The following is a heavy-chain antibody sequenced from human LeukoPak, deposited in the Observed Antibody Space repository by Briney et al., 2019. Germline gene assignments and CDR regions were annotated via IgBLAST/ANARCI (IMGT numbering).Heavy chain of an antibody. Sequence: SEALSLTCTVSGGSISNYYWSWIRQPAEKGLEWIGRISTSGSANYNPSLQSRVIMSVDTSKNQFSLKLRSVSAADTAVYYCARELDFYDSSGYSGFDSWGQGTMVTVSS. D-gene: IGHD3-22*01. CDR2: ISTSGSA. CDR1: GGSISNYY. V-gene: IGHV4-4*07. CDR3: ARELDFYDSSGYSGFDS. J-gene: IGHJ3*02.